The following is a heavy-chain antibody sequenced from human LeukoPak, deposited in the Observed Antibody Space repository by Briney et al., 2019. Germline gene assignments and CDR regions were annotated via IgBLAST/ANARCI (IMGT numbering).Heavy chain of an antibody. CDR3: ARITISEIDY. CDR2: IYHSGST. V-gene: IGHV4-34*01. D-gene: IGHD3-3*01. Sequence: PSETLSLTCAVYGGSFSGYYWTSIRQSPGKGLEWIGSIYHSGSTYYNPSLKSRVTISVDTSKNQFSLKLSSVTAADTAVYYCARITISEIDYWGQGTLVTVSS. J-gene: IGHJ4*02. CDR1: GGSFSGYY.